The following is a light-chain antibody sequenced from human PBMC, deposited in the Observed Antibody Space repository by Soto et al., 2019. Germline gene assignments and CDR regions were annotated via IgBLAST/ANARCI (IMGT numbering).Light chain of an antibody. V-gene: IGKV1-5*03. CDR2: RAS. CDR3: QQYNTYSPT. J-gene: IGKJ1*01. Sequence: DIQMTQSPSTLSASVGDRVAITCRASQSISTWLAWYQQKPGKAPKLLIYRASNLESGVPSRFSGSGSGAEFTLTISSLQPDDFATYSCQQYNTYSPTFAQGPNV. CDR1: QSISTW.